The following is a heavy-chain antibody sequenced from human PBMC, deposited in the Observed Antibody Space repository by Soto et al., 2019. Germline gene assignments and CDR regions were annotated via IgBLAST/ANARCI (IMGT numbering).Heavy chain of an antibody. Sequence: NPSETLSLTCTVSGGSISSGGYYWSWIRQHPGKGLEWIGYIYYSGSTYYNPSLKSRVTISVDTSKNQFSLKLSSVTAADTAVYYCARAAYCGGDCYSGFSSWGQGTLVTVSS. V-gene: IGHV4-31*03. CDR3: ARAAYCGGDCYSGFSS. CDR1: GGSISSGGYY. J-gene: IGHJ5*02. CDR2: IYYSGST. D-gene: IGHD2-21*02.